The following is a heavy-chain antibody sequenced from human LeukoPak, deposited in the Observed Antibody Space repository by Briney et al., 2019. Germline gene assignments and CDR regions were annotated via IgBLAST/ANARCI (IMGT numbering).Heavy chain of an antibody. Sequence: GGSLRLSCEGSGFNFNVYGMDWVRQAPGKGLEWISYISGGSTGIFYAASVRGRFNISRDNVQKSLYLHMNSLTAEDTAVYYCVREKGGFGFVLWGRGTLVTVSS. CDR3: VREKGGFGFVL. J-gene: IGHJ2*01. V-gene: IGHV3-48*04. CDR2: ISGGSTGI. D-gene: IGHD3-16*01. CDR1: GFNFNVYG.